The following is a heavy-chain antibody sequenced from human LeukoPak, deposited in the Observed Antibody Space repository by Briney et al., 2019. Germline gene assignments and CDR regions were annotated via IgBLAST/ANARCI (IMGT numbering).Heavy chain of an antibody. Sequence: SETLSLTCTVSGGSISSGGYYWSWIRQHPGKGLEWIGNIYYSGSTYYNPSLKSRVTISVDTSKNQFSLKLSSVTAADTAVYYCARGGLIVVVPAAIPYYFDYWGQGTLVTVSS. V-gene: IGHV4-31*03. CDR3: ARGGLIVVVPAAIPYYFDY. CDR2: IYYSGST. J-gene: IGHJ4*02. CDR1: GGSISSGGYY. D-gene: IGHD2-2*01.